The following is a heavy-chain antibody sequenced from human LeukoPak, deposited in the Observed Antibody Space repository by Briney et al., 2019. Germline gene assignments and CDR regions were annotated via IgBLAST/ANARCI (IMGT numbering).Heavy chain of an antibody. V-gene: IGHV1-3*01. Sequence: ASVKVSCKASGYTFTSYAMHWVRQAPGQRLEWMGWINAGNGNTKYSQKFQGRVTITRDTSASTAYMELSSLRSEDTAVYYCARGPEKWLPSPPDYWGQGTLVTVSS. CDR1: GYTFTSYA. J-gene: IGHJ4*02. D-gene: IGHD3-22*01. CDR3: ARGPEKWLPSPPDY. CDR2: INAGNGNT.